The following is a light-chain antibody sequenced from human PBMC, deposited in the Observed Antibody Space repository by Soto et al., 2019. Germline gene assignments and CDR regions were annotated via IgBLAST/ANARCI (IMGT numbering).Light chain of an antibody. CDR1: QSVSSTY. V-gene: IGKV3-20*01. CDR3: QQYDSSSWT. CDR2: GAS. Sequence: EIVLTQSPGTLSLSPGERATLSCRASQSVSSTYLAWYQHRPGQAPRLLIYGASRRATGIPDRFSGSGSGTEFTFTISRLESEDFAVYYCQQYDSSSWTFGQGTKGDIK. J-gene: IGKJ1*01.